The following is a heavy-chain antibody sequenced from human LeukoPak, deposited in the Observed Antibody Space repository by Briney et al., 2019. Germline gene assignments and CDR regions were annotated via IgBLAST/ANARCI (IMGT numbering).Heavy chain of an antibody. V-gene: IGHV1-2*02. CDR3: ARDRGSSSWDDAFDI. Sequence: VASVKVSCKAYGYTFTGYYMHWVRQAPGQGLEWMGWINPNNGGTKYEQKFQGRVTMTRDTSISTAYMELSRLRSDDTAVYYCARDRGSSSWDDAFDIWGQGTMVTVSS. CDR2: INPNNGGT. CDR1: GYTFTGYY. D-gene: IGHD6-13*01. J-gene: IGHJ3*02.